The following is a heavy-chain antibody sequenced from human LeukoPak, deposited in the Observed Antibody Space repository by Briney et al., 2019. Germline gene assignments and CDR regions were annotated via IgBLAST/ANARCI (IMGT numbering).Heavy chain of an antibody. CDR3: ARVVVPAALTYYYYYYMDV. CDR2: INHSGST. V-gene: IGHV4-34*01. J-gene: IGHJ6*03. D-gene: IGHD2-2*01. CDR1: GGSFSGYY. Sequence: LETLSLTCAVYGGSFSGYYWSWIRQPPGKGLEWIGEINHSGSTNYNPSLKSRVTISVDTSKNQFSLKLSSVTAADTAVYYCARVVVPAALTYYYYYYMDVWGKGTTVTISS.